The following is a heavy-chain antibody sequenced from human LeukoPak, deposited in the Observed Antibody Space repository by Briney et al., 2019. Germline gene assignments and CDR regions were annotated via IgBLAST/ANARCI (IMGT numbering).Heavy chain of an antibody. V-gene: IGHV3-30-3*01. D-gene: IGHD2-2*01. CDR1: GFTFSSYW. Sequence: PGGSLRLSCAASGFTFSSYWMHWVRQAPGKGLEWVAVMSFDGSNKSYADSVKGRFTISRDNSKNTLFLQMNSLRPEDTAVYYCARIIVPAASYYYYGMDVWGQGTTVTVS. CDR3: ARIIVPAASYYYYGMDV. CDR2: MSFDGSNK. J-gene: IGHJ6*02.